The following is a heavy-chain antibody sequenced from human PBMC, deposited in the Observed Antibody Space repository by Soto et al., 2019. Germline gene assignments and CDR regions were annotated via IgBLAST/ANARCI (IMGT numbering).Heavy chain of an antibody. CDR1: GGSISTIDYY. J-gene: IGHJ4*02. D-gene: IGHD3-9*01. CDR2: IYYTGGT. CDR3: ARDYYETLTGYRYYFDY. Sequence: PSETLSLTCTVSGGSISTIDYYWGWIRQPPGKGLEWIGYIYYTGGTYYNPSLKSRVIMSVDTSKNQFSLNLTSVTAADTAVYYCARDYYETLTGYRYYFDYWGQGTLVTVSS. V-gene: IGHV4-30-4*01.